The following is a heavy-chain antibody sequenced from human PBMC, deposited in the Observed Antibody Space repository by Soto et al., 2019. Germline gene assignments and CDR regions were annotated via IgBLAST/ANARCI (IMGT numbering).Heavy chain of an antibody. CDR2: ISSSGSTI. CDR3: AREGAGYSSHWDD. V-gene: IGHV3-11*01. CDR1: GFTFSYYY. J-gene: IGHJ4*02. D-gene: IGHD6-13*01. Sequence: QVQLVESGGGLVKPGGSLRLSCAASGFTFSYYYMSWIRQAPGKGLEWVSYISSSGSTIYYADSVKGRFTISRDNAKNPLDMKMNGLRAEDEAGYYCAREGAGYSSHWDDWGQGTLVTVSS.